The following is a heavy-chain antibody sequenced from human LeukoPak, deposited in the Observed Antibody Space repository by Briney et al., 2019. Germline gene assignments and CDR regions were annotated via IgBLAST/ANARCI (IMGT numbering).Heavy chain of an antibody. CDR2: ISAYNGNT. CDR3: ARVDFWSGYYTLPDY. Sequence: ASVKVSCKASGYTFPSYGISWVRQAPGQGLEWLGWISAYNGNTNYAQKLQGRVTMTTDTSTSTAYMELRSLRSDDTAVYYCARVDFWSGYYTLPDYWGQGTLVTVSS. V-gene: IGHV1-18*01. J-gene: IGHJ4*02. D-gene: IGHD3-3*01. CDR1: GYTFPSYG.